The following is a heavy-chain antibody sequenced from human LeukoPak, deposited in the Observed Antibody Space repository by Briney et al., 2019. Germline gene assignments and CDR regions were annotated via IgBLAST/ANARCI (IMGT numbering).Heavy chain of an antibody. V-gene: IGHV4-59*01. CDR3: ARVRYCSTNRCYDREFDN. J-gene: IGHJ4*02. D-gene: IGHD2-2*01. CDR1: GGSISNYY. CDR2: IYFSGNT. Sequence: SETLSLTCTVSGGSISNYYWSWVRQPPWKGLEWIGYIYFSGNTNYNPSLKSRVTISVDTSKNQFSLKLNSVTAADTAVYYCARVRYCSTNRCYDREFDNWGQGTMVSASS.